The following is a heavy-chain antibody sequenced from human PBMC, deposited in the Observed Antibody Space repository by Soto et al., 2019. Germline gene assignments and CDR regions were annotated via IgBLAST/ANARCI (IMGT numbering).Heavy chain of an antibody. CDR3: ARTTVTRGLDY. Sequence: PGGSLRLSCAVSGFTFGSYSMNWVRQAAGKGLEWVSSISSSSSYIYYADSVKGRFTISRDNAENSLYLQMNSLRAEDTAVYYCARTTVTRGLDYWGQGTLVTVSS. CDR2: ISSSSSYI. D-gene: IGHD4-4*01. J-gene: IGHJ4*02. V-gene: IGHV3-21*01. CDR1: GFTFGSYS.